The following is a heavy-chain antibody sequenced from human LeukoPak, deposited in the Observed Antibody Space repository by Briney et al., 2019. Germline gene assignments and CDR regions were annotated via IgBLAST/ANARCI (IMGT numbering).Heavy chain of an antibody. D-gene: IGHD3-9*01. CDR3: ARGWHYDILTGYYY. CDR2: MNPNSGNT. J-gene: IGHJ4*02. CDR1: GYTFTSYD. Sequence: ASVKVSCKASGYTFTSYDINWVRQATGQGLEWMGWMNPNSGNTGYAQKFQGRVTMTRNTSISTAYMELSSLRSEDTAVYYCARGWHYDILTGYYYWGQGTLVIVSS. V-gene: IGHV1-8*01.